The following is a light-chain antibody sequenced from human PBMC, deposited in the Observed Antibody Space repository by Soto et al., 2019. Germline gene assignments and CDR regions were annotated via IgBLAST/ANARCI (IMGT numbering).Light chain of an antibody. CDR2: GAS. V-gene: IGKV3-15*01. Sequence: EIVLTQSPATLTVSPGEGATLSCRASQSVSSNLAWYQQKPGQAPRLLISGASTRAPGIPARFSGSGSGTEFTLTISSLESEDIAVYYCQQYNNWPPVTFGGGTKVEIK. CDR3: QQYNNWPPVT. J-gene: IGKJ4*01. CDR1: QSVSSN.